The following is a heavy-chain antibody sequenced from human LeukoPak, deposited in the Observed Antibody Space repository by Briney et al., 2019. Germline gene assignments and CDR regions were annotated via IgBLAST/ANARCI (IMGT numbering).Heavy chain of an antibody. CDR2: ISSSSGTI. V-gene: IGHV3-48*04. CDR3: ARAYRTTVVTPPTD. D-gene: IGHD4-23*01. J-gene: IGHJ4*02. CDR1: GFTFSSYS. Sequence: GGSLRLSCAASGFTFSSYSMNWVRQAPGKGLEWVSYISSSSGTIYYADSVKGRFTISRDNAKNSLYLQMNSLRAEDTAVYYCARAYRTTVVTPPTDWGQGTLVTVSS.